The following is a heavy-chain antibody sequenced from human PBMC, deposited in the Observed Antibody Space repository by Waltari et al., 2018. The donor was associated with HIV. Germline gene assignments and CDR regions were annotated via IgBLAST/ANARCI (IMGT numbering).Heavy chain of an antibody. Sequence: TANYAQKFQGRVTITADKSTSTAYMELSSLRSEDTAVYYCARDLGGSSTIFGVVGVAGWFDPWGQGTLVTVSS. J-gene: IGHJ5*02. CDR2: TA. CDR3: ARDLGGSSTIFGVVGVAGWFDP. V-gene: IGHV1-69*06. D-gene: IGHD3-3*01.